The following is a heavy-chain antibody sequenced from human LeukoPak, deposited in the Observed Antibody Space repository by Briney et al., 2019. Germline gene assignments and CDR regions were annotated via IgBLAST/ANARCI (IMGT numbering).Heavy chain of an antibody. CDR3: ARHGGLLRWYLDY. J-gene: IGHJ4*02. D-gene: IGHD4-23*01. CDR1: DYTFTSYW. V-gene: IGHV5-51*01. CDR2: IYPGDSDT. Sequence: AASVTVSCKASDYTFTSYWIGWVRQMPGKGLEWMGIIYPGDSDTRYSPSFQGQVTISADKSISTAYLQWSSLKASDTAMYYCARHGGLLRWYLDYWGQGTLVTVSS.